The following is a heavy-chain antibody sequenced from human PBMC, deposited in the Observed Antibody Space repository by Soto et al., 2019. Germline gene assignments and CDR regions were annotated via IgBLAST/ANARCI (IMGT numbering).Heavy chain of an antibody. CDR1: GFTFSSYA. Sequence: PGGSLRLSCAASGFTFSSYAMSWVRQAPGKGLEWVSAISGSGGSTYYADSVKGRFTISRDNSKNTLYLQMNSLRAEDTAVYYCAKSFVNWPESYGDYVAYWGQGTLVTVS. CDR2: ISGSGGST. D-gene: IGHD1-20*01. V-gene: IGHV3-23*01. CDR3: AKSFVNWPESYGDYVAY. J-gene: IGHJ4*02.